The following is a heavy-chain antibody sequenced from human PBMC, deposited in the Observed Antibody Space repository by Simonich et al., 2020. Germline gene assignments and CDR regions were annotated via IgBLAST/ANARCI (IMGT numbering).Heavy chain of an antibody. Sequence: EVQLVESGGGLVKPGGSLRLSCAASGFTFSSYSMNWVRQAPGKGLELVSSLSSSSSYIYYADSVKGRFTITRDTAKNSLYLQRNSLRAEDTAVYYCARKRFLEWFFDYWGQGTLVTVSS. V-gene: IGHV3-21*01. J-gene: IGHJ4*02. D-gene: IGHD3-3*01. CDR1: GFTFSSYS. CDR3: ARKRFLEWFFDY. CDR2: LSSSSSYI.